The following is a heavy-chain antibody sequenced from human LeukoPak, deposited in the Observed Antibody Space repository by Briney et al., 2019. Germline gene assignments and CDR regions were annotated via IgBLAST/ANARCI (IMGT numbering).Heavy chain of an antibody. Sequence: GASVKVSCKASGGTFSSYAISWVRQAPGQGLEWMGGIIPIFGTANYAQKFQGRVTITADKSTSTAYMELSSLGSEDTAVYYCARGRENYYGSGSYYIVAFDIWGQGTMVTVSS. D-gene: IGHD3-10*01. CDR3: ARGRENYYGSGSYYIVAFDI. CDR1: GGTFSSYA. V-gene: IGHV1-69*06. CDR2: IIPIFGTA. J-gene: IGHJ3*02.